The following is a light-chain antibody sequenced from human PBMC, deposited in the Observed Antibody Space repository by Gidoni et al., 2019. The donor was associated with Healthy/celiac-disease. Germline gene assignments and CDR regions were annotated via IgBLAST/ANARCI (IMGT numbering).Light chain of an antibody. J-gene: IGLJ2*01. CDR2: QDN. CDR3: QAWDSSTYVV. V-gene: IGLV3-1*01. Sequence: SYELSQLPSVSVSPGQTASIPCSGDKLEDKYVCWSQQRPGQSPVQVIYQDNKRPSGIPERFSGSNSGNTATLTISGTQAMDEADYYCQAWDSSTYVVFGGGTKLTVL. CDR1: KLEDKY.